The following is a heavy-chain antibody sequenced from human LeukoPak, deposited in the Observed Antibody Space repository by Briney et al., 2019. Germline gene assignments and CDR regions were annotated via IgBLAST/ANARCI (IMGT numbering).Heavy chain of an antibody. J-gene: IGHJ5*02. V-gene: IGHV1-24*01. Sequence: ASVKVSCKVSGYTLTELSMHWVRQAPGKGLEWMGGFDPEDGETIYAQKLQGRVTMTEDTSTDTAYMELSSLRSEDTAVYYCATVTIITIFGVVTPTGFDPWGQGTLVTVSS. D-gene: IGHD3-3*01. CDR2: FDPEDGET. CDR3: ATVTIITIFGVVTPTGFDP. CDR1: GYTLTELS.